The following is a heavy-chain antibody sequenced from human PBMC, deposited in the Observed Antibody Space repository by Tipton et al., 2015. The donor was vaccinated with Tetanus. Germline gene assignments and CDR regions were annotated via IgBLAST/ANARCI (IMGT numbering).Heavy chain of an antibody. V-gene: IGHV4-31*03. CDR1: GGSISSGGYY. D-gene: IGHD1-26*01. J-gene: IGHJ4*02. Sequence: TLSLTCTVSGGSISSGGYYWSWIRQHPGKGLEWIGDIYNSGSTYYNPSLKSRVTILVDTAKNQFSLKLTSVTAADTAVYYCARDQARGARGWNYFDYWGQGSLVTVPS. CDR3: ARDQARGARGWNYFDY. CDR2: IYNSGST.